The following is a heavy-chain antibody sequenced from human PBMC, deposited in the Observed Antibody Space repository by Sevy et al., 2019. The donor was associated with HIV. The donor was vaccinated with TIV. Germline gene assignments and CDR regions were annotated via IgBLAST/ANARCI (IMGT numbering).Heavy chain of an antibody. J-gene: IGHJ3*02. CDR1: GGSVSSGSYY. D-gene: IGHD2-21*02. CDR2: IYYSGST. V-gene: IGHV4-61*01. Sequence: SETLSLTCTVSGGSVSSGSYYWSWIRQPPGKGLEWIGYIYYSGSTNYNPSLKSRVTISVDTSKNQFSLKLSSVTAADTAVYYCAREGGNGGNSGDAFHIWGQGTMVTVSS. CDR3: AREGGNGGNSGDAFHI.